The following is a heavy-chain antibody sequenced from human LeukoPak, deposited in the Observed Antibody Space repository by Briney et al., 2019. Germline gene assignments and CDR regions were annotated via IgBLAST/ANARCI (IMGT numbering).Heavy chain of an antibody. V-gene: IGHV4-4*07. Sequence: NPSETLSLTCTVSGGSISSYYWSWIRQPAGKGLEWIGRIYTSGSTNYNPSPKSRVTMSVDTSKNQFSLKLSSVTAADTAVYYCARESVAGPVFDYWGQGTLVTVSS. CDR2: IYTSGST. J-gene: IGHJ4*02. CDR1: GGSISSYY. D-gene: IGHD6-19*01. CDR3: ARESVAGPVFDY.